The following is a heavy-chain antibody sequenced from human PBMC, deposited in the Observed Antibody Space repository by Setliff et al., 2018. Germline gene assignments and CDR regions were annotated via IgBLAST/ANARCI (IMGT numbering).Heavy chain of an antibody. CDR1: GGSFSTYY. Sequence: SETLSLTCAVYGGSFSTYYWSWIRQPPGKGLEWIGEISHSGSTNHNPSLESRVTISVDTSKKEFSLTLTSVTAADTALYYCRQAVVGRDVFDVWGQGTMVTVS. V-gene: IGHV4-34*01. J-gene: IGHJ3*01. CDR3: RQAVVGRDVFDV. CDR2: ISHSGST. D-gene: IGHD1-1*01.